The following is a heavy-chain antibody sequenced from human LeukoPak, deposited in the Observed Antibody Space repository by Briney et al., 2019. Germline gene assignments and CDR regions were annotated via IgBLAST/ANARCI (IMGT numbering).Heavy chain of an antibody. V-gene: IGHV4-34*01. CDR3: ARGPSAGYSSGWYYFDY. Sequence: SETLSLTCAVYGGSFSGYYWSWIRQPPGKGLEWIGEINHSGSTNYNPSLKSRVTISVDTSKNQFSLKLSSATAADTAVYYCARGPSAGYSSGWYYFDYWGQGTLVTVSS. CDR2: INHSGST. D-gene: IGHD6-19*01. J-gene: IGHJ4*02. CDR1: GGSFSGYY.